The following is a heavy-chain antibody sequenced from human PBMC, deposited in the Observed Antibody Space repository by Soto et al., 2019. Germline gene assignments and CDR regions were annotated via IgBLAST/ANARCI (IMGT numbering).Heavy chain of an antibody. CDR3: AKGRRGLGSYYFDY. CDR1: GFTFSSYA. J-gene: IGHJ4*02. D-gene: IGHD7-27*01. Sequence: EVQLLESGGGLVQPGGSLRLSCAASGFTFSSYAMSWVRQAPGKGLEWVSAISGSGGSTYYADSVKGRFTISRDKSKNTLSLQMNSLRAEDTAVYYCAKGRRGLGSYYFDYWGQGTLVTVSS. V-gene: IGHV3-23*01. CDR2: ISGSGGST.